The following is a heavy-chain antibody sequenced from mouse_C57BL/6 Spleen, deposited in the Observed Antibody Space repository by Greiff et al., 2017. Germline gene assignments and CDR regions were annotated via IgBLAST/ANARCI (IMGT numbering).Heavy chain of an antibody. V-gene: IGHV3-1*01. CDR3: ARDRVYYYGSSYWYFDV. Sequence: ESGPGLVKPSQSLSLTCTVTGYSITSGYDWHWIRHFPGNKLEWMGYISYSGSTNYNPSLKSRISITHDTSKNHFFLKLNSVTTEDTATYYCARDRVYYYGSSYWYFDVWGTGTTVTVSS. J-gene: IGHJ1*03. CDR1: GYSITSGYD. D-gene: IGHD1-1*01. CDR2: ISYSGST.